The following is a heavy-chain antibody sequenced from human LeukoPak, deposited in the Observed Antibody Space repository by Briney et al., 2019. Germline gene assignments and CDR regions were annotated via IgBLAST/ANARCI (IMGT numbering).Heavy chain of an antibody. CDR2: IYTRGGT. CDR1: DGSISSGSYY. CDR3: ASMLRVTMVRGIWFDP. V-gene: IGHV4-61*02. D-gene: IGHD3-10*01. Sequence: SQTLSLTCTVSDGSISSGSYYWTWIRQPAGKGLEWIGRIYTRGGTTYNPSLKSRVTISIDTSKNQFSLKLSSVTAADTAVYYCASMLRVTMVRGIWFDPWGQGTLVTVSS. J-gene: IGHJ5*02.